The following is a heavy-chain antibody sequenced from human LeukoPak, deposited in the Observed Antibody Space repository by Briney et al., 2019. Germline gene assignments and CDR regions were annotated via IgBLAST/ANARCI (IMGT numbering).Heavy chain of an antibody. J-gene: IGHJ4*02. CDR3: AKDRNEWELLGDYFDY. Sequence: PGGSLRLSCAASGLTFSSYAMSWVRQAPGKGLEWVSAISGSGGSTYYADSVKGRFTITRDNSKNTLYLQMNSLRAEDTAVYYCAKDRNEWELLGDYFDYWGQGTLVTVSS. CDR1: GLTFSSYA. CDR2: ISGSGGST. V-gene: IGHV3-23*01. D-gene: IGHD1-26*01.